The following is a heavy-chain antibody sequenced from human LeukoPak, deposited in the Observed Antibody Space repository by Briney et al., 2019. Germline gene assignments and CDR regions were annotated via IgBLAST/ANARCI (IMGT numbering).Heavy chain of an antibody. CDR1: GGSFSGYY. Sequence: SETLSLTCAVYGGSFSGYYWSWIRQPPGKGLEWIGEINHSGSTNYNPSLKSRVTISVDTSKNQFSLKLSSVTAADTAVYYCAVGLYDFWSGSFDYWSQGTLVTVSS. CDR2: INHSGST. V-gene: IGHV4-34*01. D-gene: IGHD3-3*01. CDR3: AVGLYDFWSGSFDY. J-gene: IGHJ4*02.